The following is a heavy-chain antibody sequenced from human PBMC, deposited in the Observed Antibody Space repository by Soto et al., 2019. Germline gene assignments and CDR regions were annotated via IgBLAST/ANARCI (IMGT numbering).Heavy chain of an antibody. CDR3: ARDRNVDTAMGAYFDY. CDR1: GYTFTSYP. V-gene: IGHV1-3*01. J-gene: IGHJ4*02. D-gene: IGHD5-18*01. Sequence: QVQLVQSGAEVKKPGASVKVSCKASGYTFTSYPMHWVRQAPGQRLEWMGWINAGNGNTKYSQKFQGRVTITRDTSASTAYMELSSLRSEDTAVYYCARDRNVDTAMGAYFDYWGQGTLVTVSS. CDR2: INAGNGNT.